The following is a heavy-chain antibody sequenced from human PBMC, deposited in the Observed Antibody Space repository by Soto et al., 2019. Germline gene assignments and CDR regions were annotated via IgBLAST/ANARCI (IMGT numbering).Heavy chain of an antibody. Sequence: GGSLRLSCAASGFTFSSYSMNWVRQAPGKGLEWVSSISSSSTYIYYAASVKGRFTVSRDNAKNSLYLQMNSLRAEDTAVYYCARVPYGSGSFLLGDWGQGTLVTVSS. V-gene: IGHV3-21*01. CDR1: GFTFSSYS. CDR3: ARVPYGSGSFLLGD. D-gene: IGHD3-10*01. CDR2: ISSSSTYI. J-gene: IGHJ4*02.